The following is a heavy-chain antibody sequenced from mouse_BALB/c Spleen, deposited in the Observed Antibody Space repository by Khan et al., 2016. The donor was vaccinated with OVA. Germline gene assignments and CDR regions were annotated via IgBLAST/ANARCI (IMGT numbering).Heavy chain of an antibody. J-gene: IGHJ4*01. Sequence: EVKLLESGPGLVKPSQSLSLTCTVTGYSITSDYAWNWIRQFPGNKLEWMGYISSTGSTSYNPYLKSRISITRDTSKNQFFLQLKSVTTEDTATYYCARSIYYSYGYSLDFWGRGTSVTVSS. V-gene: IGHV3-2*02. CDR2: ISSTGST. D-gene: IGHD2-12*01. CDR3: ARSIYYSYGYSLDF. CDR1: GYSITSDYA.